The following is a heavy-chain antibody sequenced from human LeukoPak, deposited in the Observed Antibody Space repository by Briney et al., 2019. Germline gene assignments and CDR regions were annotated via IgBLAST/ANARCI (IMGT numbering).Heavy chain of an antibody. CDR2: IIPILGIA. CDR1: GGTFSSYT. Sequence: SVKVSCKASGGTFSSYTISWVRQAPGQGLEWMGRIIPILGIANYAQKFQGRVTITADKSTSTAYMELSSLRSEGTAVYYCARPAADAEYFQHWGQGTLVTVSS. J-gene: IGHJ1*01. D-gene: IGHD2-15*01. V-gene: IGHV1-69*02. CDR3: ARPAADAEYFQH.